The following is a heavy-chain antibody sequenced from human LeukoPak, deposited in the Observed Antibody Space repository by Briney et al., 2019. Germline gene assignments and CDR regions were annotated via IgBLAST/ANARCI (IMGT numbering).Heavy chain of an antibody. CDR3: ARHSSWYLWNWFDP. CDR1: GGSISSYY. Sequence: SETLSLTCTVSGGSISSYYWSWIRQPPGNGLKWIGYIYTSGSTNYNPSLKSRGTISVDTSKTQFSLKLSSVTAADTAVYYCARHSSWYLWNWFDPWGQGTLVTVSS. V-gene: IGHV4-4*09. D-gene: IGHD6-13*01. CDR2: IYTSGST. J-gene: IGHJ5*02.